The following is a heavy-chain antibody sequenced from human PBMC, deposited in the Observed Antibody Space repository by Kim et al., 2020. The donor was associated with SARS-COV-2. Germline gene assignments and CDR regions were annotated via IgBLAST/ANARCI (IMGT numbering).Heavy chain of an antibody. CDR2: ISGSGGST. V-gene: IGHV3-23*01. CDR3: AKDGAYCGGDCYSTYFDY. CDR1: GFTFSSYA. Sequence: GGSLRLSCAASGFTFSSYAMSWVRQAPEKGLEWVSAISGSGGSTYYADSVKGRFTISRDNSKNTLYLQMNSLRAEDTAVYYCAKDGAYCGGDCYSTYFDYWGQGTLVTVSS. D-gene: IGHD2-21*02. J-gene: IGHJ4*02.